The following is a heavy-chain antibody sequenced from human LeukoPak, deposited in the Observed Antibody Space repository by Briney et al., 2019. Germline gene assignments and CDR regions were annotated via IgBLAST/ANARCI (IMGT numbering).Heavy chain of an antibody. J-gene: IGHJ6*02. Sequence: SETLSLTCTVSGGSISSSSYYWGWIRQPPGKGLEWIGSIYYSGSTYYNPSLKSRVTISVDTSKNQFSLKLSSVTAADTAVYYCARFGAQDYYYGMDVWGQGTTVTVSS. V-gene: IGHV4-39*07. CDR2: IYYSGST. CDR3: ARFGAQDYYYGMDV. CDR1: GGSISSSSYY. D-gene: IGHD3-16*01.